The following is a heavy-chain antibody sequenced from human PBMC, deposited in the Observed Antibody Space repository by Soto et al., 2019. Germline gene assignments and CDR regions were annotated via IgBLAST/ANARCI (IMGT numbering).Heavy chain of an antibody. Sequence: ASVKVSCKASGYTFTSYYMHWVRQAPGQGLEWMGIINPSGGSTSYAQKFQGRVTMTRDTSTSTVYMELSSLRSEDTAVYYCARLTAEYSGYSIGNGAFDIWGQGTMVTVSS. CDR3: ARLTAEYSGYSIGNGAFDI. CDR1: GYTFTSYY. CDR2: INPSGGST. D-gene: IGHD5-12*01. J-gene: IGHJ3*02. V-gene: IGHV1-46*01.